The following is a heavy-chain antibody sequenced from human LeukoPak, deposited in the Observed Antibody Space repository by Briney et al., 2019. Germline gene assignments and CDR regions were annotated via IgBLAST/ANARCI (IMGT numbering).Heavy chain of an antibody. Sequence: PGGSLRLSCAVSGFNVSSNYMNWVRQAPGKGLEWVSVIYSGGDTYYADSVKGRFTISRDNSKNTLYLQMSSLRGEDTAVYYCARGPPGPAGYFQHWGQGTLVTVSS. CDR3: ARGPPGPAGYFQH. CDR2: IYSGGDT. V-gene: IGHV3-53*05. J-gene: IGHJ1*01. D-gene: IGHD3-10*01. CDR1: GFNVSSNY.